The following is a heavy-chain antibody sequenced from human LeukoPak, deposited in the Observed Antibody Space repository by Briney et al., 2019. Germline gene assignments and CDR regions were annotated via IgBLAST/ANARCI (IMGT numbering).Heavy chain of an antibody. Sequence: GGSLRLSCAASGFTFSTYAMSWVRQAPGKGLEWVSAITGTGASYSTYYADSVKGRFTISRDNSKNTQYLQMNSLGAEDTAVYYCAKDRGGTGNAYYFDSWGQGTLVTVSS. V-gene: IGHV3-23*01. CDR1: GFTFSTYA. CDR3: AKDRGGTGNAYYFDS. CDR2: ITGTGASYST. J-gene: IGHJ4*02. D-gene: IGHD7-27*01.